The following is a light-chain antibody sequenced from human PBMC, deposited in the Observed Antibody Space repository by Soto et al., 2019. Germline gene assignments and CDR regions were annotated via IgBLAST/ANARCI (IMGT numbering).Light chain of an antibody. Sequence: VMTKSPATLSVAPGERATLCCRASQSVSSDLAWYQQKPGQAPRLLISGASTRATGISVRFSGSGSGTEFTLTISSLKSEDFAVYYCQQYNNWPRTFGQGTKV. J-gene: IGKJ1*01. CDR2: GAS. CDR3: QQYNNWPRT. CDR1: QSVSSD. V-gene: IGKV3-15*01.